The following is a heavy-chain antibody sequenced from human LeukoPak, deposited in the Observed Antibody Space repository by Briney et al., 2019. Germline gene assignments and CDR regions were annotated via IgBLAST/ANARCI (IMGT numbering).Heavy chain of an antibody. CDR2: INHSGST. CDR3: ARGGYSYGYLRRDYYMDV. V-gene: IGHV4-34*01. D-gene: IGHD5-18*01. CDR1: GGSFSGYY. Sequence: SETLSLTCAVYGGSFSGYYWSWIRQPPGKGLEWIGEINHSGSTNYNPSLKSRVTISVDTSKNQFSLKLSSVTAAATAVYYCARGGYSYGYLRRDYYMDVWGKGTTVTVSS. J-gene: IGHJ6*03.